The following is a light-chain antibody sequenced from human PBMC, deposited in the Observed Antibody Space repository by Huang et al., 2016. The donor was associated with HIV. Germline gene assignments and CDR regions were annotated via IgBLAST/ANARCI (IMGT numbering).Light chain of an antibody. J-gene: IGKJ2*01. CDR1: QNINTL. CDR2: RAS. Sequence: DIQMTQSPSTLSASVGDRVTITCRASQNINTLLAWYQQKPGKAPDLLIYRASDLQVGVPSRFTGSGSGTEFTITITSLQPDDLGTYYCQQYNTYLYTFGQGTKLEI. CDR3: QQYNTYLYT. V-gene: IGKV1-5*03.